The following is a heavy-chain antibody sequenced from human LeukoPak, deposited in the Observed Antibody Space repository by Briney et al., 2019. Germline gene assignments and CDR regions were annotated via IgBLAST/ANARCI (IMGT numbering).Heavy chain of an antibody. CDR3: ARDVRIAVAAPDY. Sequence: GASVKVSCKASGYTFTGYYMHWVRQAAGQGLEWRGWINPNTGGTNYAQKFQGRVAMTRDTSISTAYIELSRLRSDDTAVYYCARDVRIAVAAPDYWGQGTLVTVSS. CDR2: INPNTGGT. D-gene: IGHD6-19*01. J-gene: IGHJ4*02. CDR1: GYTFTGYY. V-gene: IGHV1-2*02.